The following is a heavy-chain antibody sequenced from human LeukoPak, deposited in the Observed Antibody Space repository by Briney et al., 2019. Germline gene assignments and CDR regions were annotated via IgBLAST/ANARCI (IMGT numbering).Heavy chain of an antibody. J-gene: IGHJ6*03. CDR3: ARSAHTGYYYDYYYMDV. D-gene: IGHD1-14*01. Sequence: ASVTVSCKASGYTFTCYYMHWVRQAPGQGLEWMGWINPNSGGTNYAQKFQGRVTMTRDTSISTAYMELSRLRSDDTAVYYCARSAHTGYYYDYYYMDVWGKGTTVTVSS. CDR1: GYTFTCYY. CDR2: INPNSGGT. V-gene: IGHV1-2*02.